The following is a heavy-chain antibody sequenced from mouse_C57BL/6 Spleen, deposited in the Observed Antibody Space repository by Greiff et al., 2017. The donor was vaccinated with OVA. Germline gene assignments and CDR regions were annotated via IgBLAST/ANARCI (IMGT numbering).Heavy chain of an antibody. CDR2: IYPGDGDT. CDR1: GYAFSSSW. J-gene: IGHJ3*01. Sequence: VQLVESGPELVKPGASVKISCKASGYAFSSSWMNWVKQRPGTGLEWIGRIYPGDGDTNYNGKFKGKATLTADKSSSTAYMQLSSQTSEDSAVYFCARSDPWFAYWGQGTLVTVSA. V-gene: IGHV1-82*01. CDR3: ARSDPWFAY.